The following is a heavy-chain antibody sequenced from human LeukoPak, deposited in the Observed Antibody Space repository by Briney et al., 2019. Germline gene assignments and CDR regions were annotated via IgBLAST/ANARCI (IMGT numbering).Heavy chain of an antibody. Sequence: SVKVSCKASGGTFSSYAIGWVRQAPGQGLEWMGGIIPIFGTANYAQKFQGRVTITTDESTSTAYMELSSLRSEDTAVYYCASGEYYDFWSGYWFDYWGQGTLVTVSS. J-gene: IGHJ4*02. D-gene: IGHD3-3*01. CDR3: ASGEYYDFWSGYWFDY. CDR2: IIPIFGTA. V-gene: IGHV1-69*05. CDR1: GGTFSSYA.